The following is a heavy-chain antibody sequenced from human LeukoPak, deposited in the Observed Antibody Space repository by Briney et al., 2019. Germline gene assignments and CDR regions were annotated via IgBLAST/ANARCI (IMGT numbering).Heavy chain of an antibody. V-gene: IGHV4-39*07. J-gene: IGHJ4*02. D-gene: IGHD6-13*01. CDR2: IYYSGST. CDR3: ASSKPNAGYSSSWPIDY. CDR1: GGSISSSSYY. Sequence: ESSETLSLTCTVSGGSISSSSYYWGWIRQPPGKGLEWIGSIYYSGSTYYNPSLKSRVTISVDTSKNQFSLKLSSVTAADTAVYYCASSKPNAGYSSSWPIDYWGQGTLVTVSS.